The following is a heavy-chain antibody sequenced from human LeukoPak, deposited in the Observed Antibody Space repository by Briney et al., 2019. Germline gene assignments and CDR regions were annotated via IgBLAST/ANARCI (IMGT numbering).Heavy chain of an antibody. CDR1: GFTFSNYA. CDR3: AKKGDEYGSPRLIRATYFFDY. Sequence: GGSLRLSCAASGFTFSNYAMNWVRQAPGKGLEWVSGTSGNGGSTYYADSVKGRFTMSRDNSKNTLYLQMNSLRVEDTAVYYCAKKGDEYGSPRLIRATYFFDYWGQGTRVTVSS. D-gene: IGHD6-6*01. J-gene: IGHJ4*02. CDR2: TSGNGGST. V-gene: IGHV3-23*01.